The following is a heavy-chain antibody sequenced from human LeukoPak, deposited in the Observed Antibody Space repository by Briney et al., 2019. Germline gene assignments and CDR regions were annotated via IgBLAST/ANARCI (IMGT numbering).Heavy chain of an antibody. CDR1: GYTFTGYY. D-gene: IGHD2-2*02. J-gene: IGHJ4*02. Sequence: GASVRVSCKTSGYTFTGYYLHWVRQAPGQGLEWMGRIDPDSGGTHYAQKFQVRVTVTRDTSITTVYMELSGLTSDDTAVYYCARVPGPYTTSRIDDWGQGTLVTVSS. V-gene: IGHV1-2*02. CDR2: IDPDSGGT. CDR3: ARVPGPYTTSRIDD.